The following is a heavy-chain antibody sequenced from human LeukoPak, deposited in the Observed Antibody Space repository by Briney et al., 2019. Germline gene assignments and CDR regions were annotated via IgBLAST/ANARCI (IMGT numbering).Heavy chain of an antibody. CDR1: GGSISSYY. CDR3: ARGIGYYDSSGYDN. V-gene: IGHV4-59*01. D-gene: IGHD3-22*01. J-gene: IGHJ4*02. CDR2: IYYSGST. Sequence: PSETLSLTCTVSGGSISSYYWSWIRQPPGKGLEWIGYIYYSGSTNYNPSLKSRVTISVDTSKNQFSLKLSSVTAADTAVCYCARGIGYYDSSGYDNWGQGTLVTVSS.